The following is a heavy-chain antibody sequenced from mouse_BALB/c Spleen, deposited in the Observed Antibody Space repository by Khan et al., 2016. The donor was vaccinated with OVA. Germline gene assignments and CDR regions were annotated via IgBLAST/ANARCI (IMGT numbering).Heavy chain of an antibody. CDR1: GFTFSSYS. Sequence: EVQLQESGGDLVKPGGSLKLSCAASGFTFSSYSMSWVRQTPDKRLEWVATISSGGDYNYYPDNVKGRFTISRDNAKNTLYLQMSSLKSEDTAMYFCASHLTGSFAYWGQGTLVTVSA. CDR2: ISSGGDYN. J-gene: IGHJ3*01. D-gene: IGHD4-1*01. CDR3: ASHLTGSFAY. V-gene: IGHV5-6*01.